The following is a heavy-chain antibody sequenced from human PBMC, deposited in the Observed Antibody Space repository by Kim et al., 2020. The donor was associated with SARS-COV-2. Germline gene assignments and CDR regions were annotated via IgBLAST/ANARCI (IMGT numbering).Heavy chain of an antibody. CDR1: GGSVTSYY. D-gene: IGHD6-6*01. CDR2: INYSGST. CDR3: SRIQYSTPPGKVDC. V-gene: IGHV4-59*02. Sequence: SETLSLTCSVSGGSVTSYYWSWIRQPPKKGLEWIGYINYSGSTNYNPSLKSRGTISVDTSKNRFSLKLSSVPAADTAVYYCSRIQYSTPPGKVDCWGQGTLVTVSS. J-gene: IGHJ4*02.